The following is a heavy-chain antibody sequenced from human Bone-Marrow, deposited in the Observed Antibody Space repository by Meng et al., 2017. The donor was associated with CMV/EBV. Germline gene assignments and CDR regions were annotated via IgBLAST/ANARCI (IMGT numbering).Heavy chain of an antibody. CDR2: ISSNGGST. Sequence: GGSLRLSCAASGFTFSSYAMHWVRQAPGKGLEYVSAISSNGGSTYYADSVKGRFTISRDNSKNTLYLQMNSLRAEDTAVYYCVKDLYGGFFPYGMDVWGQGTTVTVSS. CDR3: VKDLYGGFFPYGMDV. CDR1: GFTFSSYA. V-gene: IGHV3-64*02. J-gene: IGHJ6*02. D-gene: IGHD5-12*01.